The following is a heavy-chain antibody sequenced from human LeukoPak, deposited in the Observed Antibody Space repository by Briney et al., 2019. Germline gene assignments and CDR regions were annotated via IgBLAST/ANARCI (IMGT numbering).Heavy chain of an antibody. CDR1: GYSFVTYW. Sequence: GESLKISFKGPGYSFVTYWSGWVRQMPRKGLEWMAIIYPGDSETRYSPSFQGQVTISADKYISTAYLQWSSLKASANPVYYCARHSWIQLWSGGFDYWGQGTPVSVSS. CDR2: IYPGDSET. V-gene: IGHV5-51*01. D-gene: IGHD5-18*01. CDR3: ARHSWIQLWSGGFDY. J-gene: IGHJ4*02.